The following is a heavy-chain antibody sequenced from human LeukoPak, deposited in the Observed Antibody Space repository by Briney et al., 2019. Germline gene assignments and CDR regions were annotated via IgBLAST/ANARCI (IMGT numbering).Heavy chain of an antibody. CDR3: AKESRAGWPHYYYYYMDV. V-gene: IGHV3-30*02. J-gene: IGHJ6*03. CDR2: IWYGGSNK. D-gene: IGHD6-19*01. CDR1: GFTVSTNY. Sequence: GGSLRLSCAASGFTVSTNYMNWVRQAPGKGLEWVAVIWYGGSNKYYADSVKGRFTISRDNSKNTLYLQMNSLRAEDTAVYYCAKESRAGWPHYYYYYMDVWGKGTTVTVSS.